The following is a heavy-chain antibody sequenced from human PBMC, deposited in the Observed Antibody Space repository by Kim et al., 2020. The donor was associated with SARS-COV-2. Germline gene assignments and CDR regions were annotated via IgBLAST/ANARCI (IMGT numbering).Heavy chain of an antibody. D-gene: IGHD3-22*01. Sequence: GGSLRLSCAASGFTFSSYGMHWVRQAPGKGLEWVAVISYDGSNKYYADSVKGRFTISRDNSKNTLYLQMNSLRAEDTAVYYCAKDNMIVVVINYYYGMDVWGQGTTVTVSS. CDR3: AKDNMIVVVINYYYGMDV. V-gene: IGHV3-30*18. J-gene: IGHJ6*02. CDR2: ISYDGSNK. CDR1: GFTFSSYG.